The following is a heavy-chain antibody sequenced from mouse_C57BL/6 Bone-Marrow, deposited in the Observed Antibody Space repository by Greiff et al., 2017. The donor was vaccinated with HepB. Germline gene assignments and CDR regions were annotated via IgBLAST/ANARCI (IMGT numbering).Heavy chain of an antibody. Sequence: VQGVESGPELVKPGASVKISCKASGYAFSSSWMNWVKQRPGKGLEWIGRIYPGDGDTNYNGKFKGKATLTADKSSSTAYMQRSSLTSEESAVYFCARRYDVGLPAWFAYWGQGTLVTVSA. CDR2: IYPGDGDT. J-gene: IGHJ3*01. V-gene: IGHV1-82*01. CDR3: ARRYDVGLPAWFAY. D-gene: IGHD1-1*01. CDR1: GYAFSSSW.